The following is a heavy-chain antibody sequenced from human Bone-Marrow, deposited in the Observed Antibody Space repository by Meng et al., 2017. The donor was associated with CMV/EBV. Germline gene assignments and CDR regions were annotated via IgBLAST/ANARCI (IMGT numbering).Heavy chain of an antibody. D-gene: IGHD3-16*01. CDR1: GFTFRSHW. Sequence: GGSLRLSCAASGFTFRSHWMSWVRQAPGKGLEWVAKIKEDGSEKYYVDSVKGRFIISRDNAKNSLCLQMNSLRAEDTAVYYCARVLGGELDPWGQGTLVTVSS. CDR3: ARVLGGELDP. V-gene: IGHV3-7*01. J-gene: IGHJ5*02. CDR2: IKEDGSEK.